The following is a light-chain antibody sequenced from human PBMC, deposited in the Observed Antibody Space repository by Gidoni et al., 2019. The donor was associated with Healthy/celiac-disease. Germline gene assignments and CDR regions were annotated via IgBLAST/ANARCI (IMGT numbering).Light chain of an antibody. J-gene: IGLJ3*02. V-gene: IGLV1-40*01. CDR1: SSNIGEGYD. CDR2: GNK. Sequence: QSVLPPPPSVSGAPGQRVTISCSGSSSNIGEGYDVHWYQQLPGTAPKLLIYGNKNRPSGVPDRFSGSKSATSASLAITGLQAEDEAVYHCQSYDSTLSGSVFGGGTKLTVL. CDR3: QSYDSTLSGSV.